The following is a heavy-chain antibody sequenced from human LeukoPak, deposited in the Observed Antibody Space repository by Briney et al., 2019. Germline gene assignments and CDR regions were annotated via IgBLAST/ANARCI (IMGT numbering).Heavy chain of an antibody. Sequence: SVKVSCKASGGAFSSYAISWVRQAPGQGLEWMGGIIPIFGTANYAQKFQGRVTITADESTSTAYMELSSLRSEDTAVYYCARGRDPYDSSGYYYDSYYYGMDVWGQGTTVTVSS. CDR3: ARGRDPYDSSGYYYDSYYYGMDV. D-gene: IGHD3-22*01. J-gene: IGHJ6*02. CDR1: GGAFSSYA. CDR2: IIPIFGTA. V-gene: IGHV1-69*01.